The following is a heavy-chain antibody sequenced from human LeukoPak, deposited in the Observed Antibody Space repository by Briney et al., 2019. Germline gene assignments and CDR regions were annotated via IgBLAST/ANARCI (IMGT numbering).Heavy chain of an antibody. D-gene: IGHD3-10*01. CDR3: ARDPRLLWFGEFLDY. Sequence: PGGSLRLSCAASGFTFSSYAMHWVRQAPGKGLEWVAVISYDGSNKYYADSVKGRFTTSRDNSKNTLYLQMNSLRAEDTAVYYCARDPRLLWFGEFLDYWGQGTLVTVSS. J-gene: IGHJ4*02. V-gene: IGHV3-30*04. CDR2: ISYDGSNK. CDR1: GFTFSSYA.